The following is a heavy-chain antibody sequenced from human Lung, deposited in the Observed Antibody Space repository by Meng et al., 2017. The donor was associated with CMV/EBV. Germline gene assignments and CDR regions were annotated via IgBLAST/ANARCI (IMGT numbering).Heavy chain of an antibody. V-gene: IGHV4-4*02. CDR3: GRDQGRELINH. CDR2: VYHLGDT. D-gene: IGHD1-7*01. J-gene: IGHJ4*02. CDR1: CDAISSDIW. Sequence: QVPLRDSGPGPVQPSGTLFPTLTCPCDAISSDIWRSGVRQPPGKGLEWIGEVYHLGDTNYNPSLKSRVDISVDKSKNQFYLSLFSVTAADTAVYYCGRDQGRELINHWGQGTLVTVSS.